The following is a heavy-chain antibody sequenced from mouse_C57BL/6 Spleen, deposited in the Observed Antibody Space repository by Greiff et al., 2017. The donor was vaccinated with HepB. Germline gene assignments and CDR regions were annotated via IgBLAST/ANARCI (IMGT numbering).Heavy chain of an antibody. CDR3: AIWCTTRFAY. CDR1: GYTFTDYN. Sequence: EVQLQQSGPELVKPGASVKIPCKASGYTFTDYNMDWVKQSHGKSLEWIGDINPNNGGTNYNQKFKGKATLTVDKSSSTAYMELRSLTSGDTAVYYCAIWCTTRFAYWGQGTLVTVSA. D-gene: IGHD1-1*02. J-gene: IGHJ3*01. CDR2: INPNNGGT. V-gene: IGHV1-18*01.